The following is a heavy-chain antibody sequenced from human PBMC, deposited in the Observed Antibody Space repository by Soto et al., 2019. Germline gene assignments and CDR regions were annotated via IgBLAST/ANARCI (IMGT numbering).Heavy chain of an antibody. CDR3: AIGPRMWLEGGGY. D-gene: IGHD6-19*01. CDR1: VASVNSGGYY. Sequence: PSETLSLTCTISVASVNSGGYYWSWIRQLPGKGLEWIGYVYFSGNTYYNPSHESRVTISLDTTQNQFSLKLNSVTAADTAVYYCAIGPRMWLEGGGYWGQGTQVTVS. CDR2: VYFSGNT. V-gene: IGHV4-31*03. J-gene: IGHJ4*02.